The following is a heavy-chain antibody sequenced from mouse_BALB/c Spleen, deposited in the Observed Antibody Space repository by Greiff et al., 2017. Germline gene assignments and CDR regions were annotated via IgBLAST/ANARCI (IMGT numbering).Heavy chain of an antibody. J-gene: IGHJ3*01. V-gene: IGHV2-9*02. D-gene: IGHD1-1*01. CDR3: ARDRYYGSSPAY. CDR2: IWAGGST. CDR1: GFSLTSYG. Sequence: VMLVESGPGLVAPSQSLSITCTVSGFSLTSYGVHWVRQPPGKGLEWLGVIWAGGSTNYNSALMSRLSISKDNSKSQVFLKMNSLQTDDTAMYYCARDRYYGSSPAYWGQGTLVTVSA.